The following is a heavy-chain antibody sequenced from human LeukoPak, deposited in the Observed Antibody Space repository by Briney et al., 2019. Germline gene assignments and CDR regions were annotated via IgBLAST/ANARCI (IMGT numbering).Heavy chain of an antibody. CDR3: ARSGSYSGPYVY. D-gene: IGHD1-26*01. J-gene: IGHJ4*02. V-gene: IGHV4-39*07. CDR1: GDSISKINYF. Sequence: SETLSLTCTISGDSISKINYFWGWIRQPPGKGLEWIVSMSYSGRIYYNPSLKSRITMSVDTSKNQFSLKLSSVTAADTAVYYCARSGSYSGPYVYWGQGTVVTVSS. CDR2: MSYSGRI.